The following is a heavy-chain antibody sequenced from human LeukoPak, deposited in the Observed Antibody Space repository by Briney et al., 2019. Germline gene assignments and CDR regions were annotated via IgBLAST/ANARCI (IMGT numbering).Heavy chain of an antibody. Sequence: SVKVSCKASGGTFSSYAISWVRQAPGQGLEWMGGIIPIFGTANYAQKFQGRVTITADESTSTAYMELSSLRSEDTAVYYCARGRYCSSTSCCAHYYGMDVWGKGTTVTVSS. CDR1: GGTFSSYA. J-gene: IGHJ6*04. CDR3: ARGRYCSSTSCCAHYYGMDV. V-gene: IGHV1-69*13. D-gene: IGHD2-2*01. CDR2: IIPIFGTA.